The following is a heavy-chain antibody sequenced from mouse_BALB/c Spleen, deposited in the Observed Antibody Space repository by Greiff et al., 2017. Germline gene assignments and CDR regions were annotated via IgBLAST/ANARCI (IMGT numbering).Heavy chain of an antibody. D-gene: IGHD3-2*01. Sequence: QVQLQQPGAELVKPGASVKMSCKASGYTFTSFWMHWVKQRPGQGLEWIGVIDPSDSYTSYNQKFKGKATLTVDTSSSTAYMQLSSLTSEDSAVYYCTRSPDSSGYYFDYWGQGTTLTVSS. CDR3: TRSPDSSGYYFDY. J-gene: IGHJ2*01. CDR2: IDPSDSYT. CDR1: GYTFTSFW. V-gene: IGHV1S127*01.